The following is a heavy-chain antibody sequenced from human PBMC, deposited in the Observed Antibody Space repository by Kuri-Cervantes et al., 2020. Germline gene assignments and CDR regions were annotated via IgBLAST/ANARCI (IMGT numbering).Heavy chain of an antibody. D-gene: IGHD1-26*01. Sequence: GESLKISGAASGFTFSNYNMNWVLQAPGKGLEWVSYISSNSQTIFYADSVKGRFTISRDNARDSLYLQMNSLRDEDTAVYYCARDPSGSPGYWGQGTLVTVSS. J-gene: IGHJ4*02. CDR2: ISSNSQTI. V-gene: IGHV3-48*02. CDR3: ARDPSGSPGY. CDR1: GFTFSNYN.